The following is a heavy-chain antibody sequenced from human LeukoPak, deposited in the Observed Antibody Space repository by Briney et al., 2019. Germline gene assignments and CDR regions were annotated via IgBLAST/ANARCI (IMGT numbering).Heavy chain of an antibody. Sequence: GESLKIPCKASGYSFTTYWIGWVRQMPGKGLEWMGIIYSGDSDTRYSPSFQGQVTISADKSISTAYLQWSSLKASDTAMYYCARRYYSNGFDPWGQGTLVTVSS. CDR3: ARRYYSNGFDP. V-gene: IGHV5-51*01. CDR2: IYSGDSDT. CDR1: GYSFTTYW. J-gene: IGHJ5*02. D-gene: IGHD3-22*01.